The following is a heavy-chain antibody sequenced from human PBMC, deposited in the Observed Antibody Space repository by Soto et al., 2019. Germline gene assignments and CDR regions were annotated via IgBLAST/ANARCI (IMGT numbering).Heavy chain of an antibody. J-gene: IGHJ3*02. CDR3: ASCSWSGYYTGSDFDI. Sequence: GGSLRLSCAASGFTVSSNYMSWVRQAPGKGLEWVSVIYSGGSTYYADSVKGRFTISRDNSKNTLYLQMNSLRAEDTDVYYCASCSWSGYYTGSDFDIWGQGTMVTVSS. CDR2: IYSGGST. V-gene: IGHV3-66*01. CDR1: GFTVSSNY. D-gene: IGHD3-3*01.